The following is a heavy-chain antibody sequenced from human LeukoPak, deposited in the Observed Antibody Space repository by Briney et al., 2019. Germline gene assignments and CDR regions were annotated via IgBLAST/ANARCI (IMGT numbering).Heavy chain of an antibody. J-gene: IGHJ4*02. CDR3: VSLGAAAGTF. V-gene: IGHV1-24*01. CDR2: FDHKDGNI. CDR1: GDTLVDLP. Sequence: ASVKVSRKVSGDTLVDLPIHWVRQAPGKGLEWMGGFDHKDGNIDSSQNFQGRITMTEDTSTETAHMEVNSLRSDVTSVYYCVSLGAAAGTFWGQGTLVTVSS. D-gene: IGHD6-13*01.